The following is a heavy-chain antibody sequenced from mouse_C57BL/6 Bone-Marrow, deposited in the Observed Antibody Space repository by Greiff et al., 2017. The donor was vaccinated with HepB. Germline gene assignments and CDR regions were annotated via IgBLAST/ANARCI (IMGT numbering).Heavy chain of an antibody. V-gene: IGHV14-4*01. CDR1: GFNIKDDY. Sequence: VQLKESGAELVRPGASVKLSCTASGFNIKDDYMHWVKQRPEQGLEWIGWIDPENGDTEYASKFQGKATITADTSSNTAYLQLSSLTSEDSAVYYCTTGLLRSLGFDYWGQGTTLTVSA. CDR3: TTGLLRSLGFDY. D-gene: IGHD1-1*01. CDR2: IDPENGDT. J-gene: IGHJ2*01.